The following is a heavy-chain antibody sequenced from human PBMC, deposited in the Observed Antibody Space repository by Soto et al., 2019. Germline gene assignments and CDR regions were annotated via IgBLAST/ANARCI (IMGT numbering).Heavy chain of an antibody. Sequence: GGSLRLSCAASGVTVSNNYMSWVRQAPGKGLEWVSVIYSGGDTYYADSVKGRFSFSRDNPKNTLYLQMSSLRAEDTAVYFCARIDRGSFYFDSWGQGTLVTVSS. CDR1: GVTVSNNY. J-gene: IGHJ4*02. V-gene: IGHV3-53*01. CDR2: IYSGGDT. D-gene: IGHD1-26*01. CDR3: ARIDRGSFYFDS.